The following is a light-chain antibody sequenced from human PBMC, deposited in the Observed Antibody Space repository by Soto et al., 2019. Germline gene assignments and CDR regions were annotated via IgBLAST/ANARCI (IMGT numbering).Light chain of an antibody. CDR1: SSNIGAAYD. J-gene: IGLJ2*01. Sequence: QAVVTQPPSVSGAPGQRVTISCTGSSSNIGAAYDVHWYQQFPGTAPKLLIYVNSNRPSGVPDRFSGSKSGTSASLAITGLQAEDEADYYCQSYDSSLSASVFGGGTQLTVL. CDR2: VNS. V-gene: IGLV1-40*01. CDR3: QSYDSSLSASV.